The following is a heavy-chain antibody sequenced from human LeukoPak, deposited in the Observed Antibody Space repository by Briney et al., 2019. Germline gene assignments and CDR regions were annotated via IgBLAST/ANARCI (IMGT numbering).Heavy chain of an antibody. J-gene: IGHJ5*02. CDR2: IYYSGST. CDR3: ARGSWFDP. CDR1: GGSISSYY. V-gene: IGHV4-59*12. Sequence: SETLSLTCTVSGGSISSYYWSWIRQPPGKGLEWIGYIYYSGSTYYNPSLKSRVTISVDTSKNQFSLKLSSVTAADTAVYYCARGSWFDPWGQGTLVTVSS.